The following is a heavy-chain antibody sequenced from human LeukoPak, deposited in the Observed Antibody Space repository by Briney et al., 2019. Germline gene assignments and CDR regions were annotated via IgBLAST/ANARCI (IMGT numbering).Heavy chain of an antibody. D-gene: IGHD4-17*01. CDR2: INTDTGNP. Sequence: ASVKVSCKASGYTFTSYAMNWERQAPGQGLEWTGWINTDTGNPTYAQGFTGRFVFSLDTSVSTAYLQISRLKAEDTAVYYCARNPNDYGDDLFDYWGQGTLVTVSS. V-gene: IGHV7-4-1*02. CDR1: GYTFTSYA. CDR3: ARNPNDYGDDLFDY. J-gene: IGHJ4*02.